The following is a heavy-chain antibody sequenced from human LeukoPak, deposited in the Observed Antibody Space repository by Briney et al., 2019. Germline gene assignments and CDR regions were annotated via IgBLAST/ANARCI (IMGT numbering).Heavy chain of an antibody. Sequence: GGSLRLSCAASGFTSDDYAMHWVRQAPGKGLEWVSGISWNSGSIGYADSAKGRFTISRDNAKNTLYLQMNSLRAEDTAVYYCARDLGYSYGYDYMDVWGKGTTVTVSS. CDR2: ISWNSGSI. CDR3: ARDLGYSYGYDYMDV. V-gene: IGHV3-9*02. D-gene: IGHD5-18*01. J-gene: IGHJ6*03. CDR1: GFTSDDYA.